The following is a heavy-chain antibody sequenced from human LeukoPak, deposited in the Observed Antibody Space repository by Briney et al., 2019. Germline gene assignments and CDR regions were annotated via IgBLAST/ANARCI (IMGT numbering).Heavy chain of an antibody. Sequence: GGSLRLSCAASGFTFSSYSMNWVRQAPGKGLEWVSYISSSSSTIYYADSVKGRFTISRDNAKNSLYLQMNSLRAEDTAVYYCARVKEYCSSTSCLRHWGQGTLVTVSS. CDR2: ISSSSSTI. CDR3: ARVKEYCSSTSCLRH. CDR1: GFTFSSYS. V-gene: IGHV3-48*01. J-gene: IGHJ1*01. D-gene: IGHD2-2*01.